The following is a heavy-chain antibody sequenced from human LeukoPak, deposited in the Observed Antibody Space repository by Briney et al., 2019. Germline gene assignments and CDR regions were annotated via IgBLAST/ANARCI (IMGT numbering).Heavy chain of an antibody. CDR1: GFTFDDYA. V-gene: IGHV3-43D*03. Sequence: GGSLRLSCAASGFTFDDYAMHWVRQAPGKGLEWVSLISWDGGSTYYADSVKGRFTISRDNSKNSLYLQMNSLRAEDTAVYYCARETGYSSSWSPTDYWGQGTLVTVSS. CDR3: ARETGYSSSWSPTDY. J-gene: IGHJ4*02. CDR2: ISWDGGST. D-gene: IGHD6-13*01.